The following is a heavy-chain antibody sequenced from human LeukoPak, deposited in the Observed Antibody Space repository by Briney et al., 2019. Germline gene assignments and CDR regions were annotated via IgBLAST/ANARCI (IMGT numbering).Heavy chain of an antibody. D-gene: IGHD2-15*01. Sequence: ASVKVSCKVSGYTLTELSMHWVRQAPGKGLEWMGGFDPEDGETIYAQKFQGRVTMTEDTSTDTAYMELSSLRSEDTAVYYCATDPSGLYCSGGSCYSGPYWGQGTLVTVSS. CDR2: FDPEDGET. CDR3: ATDPSGLYCSGGSCYSGPY. CDR1: GYTLTELS. J-gene: IGHJ4*02. V-gene: IGHV1-24*01.